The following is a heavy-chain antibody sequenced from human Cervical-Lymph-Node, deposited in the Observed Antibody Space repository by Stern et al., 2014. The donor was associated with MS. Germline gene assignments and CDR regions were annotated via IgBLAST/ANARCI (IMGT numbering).Heavy chain of an antibody. V-gene: IGHV5-51*01. J-gene: IGHJ4*02. Sequence: VQLVQSGAEVRKPGESLRISCKASGYSFNSYWIGWVRQMPGKGLEWVGNIYPVDSKPRYSPPFQGQVTITLDKSISTAYLQWSSLKASDTAMYYCAREAMALPYYFDYWGQGTLVTVSS. CDR3: AREAMALPYYFDY. D-gene: IGHD2-15*01. CDR1: GYSFNSYW. CDR2: IYPVDSKP.